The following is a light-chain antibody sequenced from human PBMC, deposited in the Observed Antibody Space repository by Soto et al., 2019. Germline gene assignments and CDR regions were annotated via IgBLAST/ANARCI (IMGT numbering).Light chain of an antibody. CDR1: QDITNY. Sequence: DIQMTQSPSSLSASVGDRVTITCRASQDITNYLAWYQQRPGKVPRLLIHGASTLQSGVPSRFSGSGSGTDFTLTISSLQPEDVATYYWQKYKCLTPWTFGQGTKVEIK. CDR2: GAS. V-gene: IGKV1-27*01. J-gene: IGKJ1*01. CDR3: QKYKCLTPWT.